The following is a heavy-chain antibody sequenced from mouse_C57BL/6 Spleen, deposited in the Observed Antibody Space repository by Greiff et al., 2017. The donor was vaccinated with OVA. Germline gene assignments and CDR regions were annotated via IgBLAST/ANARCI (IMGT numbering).Heavy chain of an antibody. V-gene: IGHV5-17*01. CDR3: ARNEYDRYFDV. Sequence: EVMLVESGGDLVKPGGSLKLSCAASGFTFSDYGMHWVRQAPEKGLEWVAYISSGSSTIYYADTVKGRFTISRDNAKNTLFLQMTSLRSEDTAMYYCARNEYDRYFDVWGTGTTVTVSS. D-gene: IGHD2-4*01. CDR2: ISSGSSTI. CDR1: GFTFSDYG. J-gene: IGHJ1*03.